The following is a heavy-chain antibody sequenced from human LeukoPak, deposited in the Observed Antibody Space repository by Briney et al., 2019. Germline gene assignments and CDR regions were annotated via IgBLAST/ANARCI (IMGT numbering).Heavy chain of an antibody. CDR2: IRYDGSNQ. J-gene: IGHJ4*02. CDR3: AKDLYGSGSYQIRLFDY. V-gene: IGHV3-30*02. CDR1: GFTFSSYG. D-gene: IGHD3-10*01. Sequence: GGSLRLSCAASGFTFSSYGMHWVRQAPGKGLEWVAFIRYDGSNQFYTDSVKGRFTVSRDNSKNTLYLQMNSLRAEDTAVYYCAKDLYGSGSYQIRLFDYWGQGTLVTVSS.